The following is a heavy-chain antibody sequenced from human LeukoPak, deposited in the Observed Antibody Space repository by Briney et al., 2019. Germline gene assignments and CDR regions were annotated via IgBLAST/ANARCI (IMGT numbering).Heavy chain of an antibody. CDR2: ISGSGGST. J-gene: IGHJ4*02. CDR1: GFTFSSYA. V-gene: IGHV3-23*01. CDR3: AKGLYSSGWYGIHY. Sequence: PGGSLRLSCAASGFTFSSYAMSWVRQGPGKGREWVSAISGSGGSTYYADSVKGRFTISRDNSKNTLYLQMNSLRAEDTAVYYCAKGLYSSGWYGIHYWGQGTLVTVSS. D-gene: IGHD6-19*01.